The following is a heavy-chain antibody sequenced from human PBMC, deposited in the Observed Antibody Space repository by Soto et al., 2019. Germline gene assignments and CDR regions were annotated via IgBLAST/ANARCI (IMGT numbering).Heavy chain of an antibody. J-gene: IGHJ3*02. D-gene: IGHD6-13*01. Sequence: VASVKVSCKASGGTFSSYAISWVRQAPGQGLEWMGGIIPIFGTANYAQKFQGRVTITADESTSTAYMELSSLRSEDTAVYYCARGIEAARRDDAFDIWGQGTMVTVSS. CDR1: GGTFSSYA. V-gene: IGHV1-69*13. CDR2: IIPIFGTA. CDR3: ARGIEAARRDDAFDI.